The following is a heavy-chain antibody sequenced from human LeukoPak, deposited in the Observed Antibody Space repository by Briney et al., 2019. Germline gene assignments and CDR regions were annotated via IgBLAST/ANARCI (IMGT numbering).Heavy chain of an antibody. V-gene: IGHV4-61*02. Sequence: SETLSLTCTVSGGSISSGSYYWSWIRQPAGKGLEWIGRIYTSGSTNYNPSLKSRVTISVDTSKNQFSLKLSSVTAADTAVYHCARALFGVVPYSPYYYYYMDVWGKGTTVTVSS. D-gene: IGHD3-3*01. CDR1: GGSISSGSYY. CDR2: IYTSGST. CDR3: ARALFGVVPYSPYYYYYMDV. J-gene: IGHJ6*03.